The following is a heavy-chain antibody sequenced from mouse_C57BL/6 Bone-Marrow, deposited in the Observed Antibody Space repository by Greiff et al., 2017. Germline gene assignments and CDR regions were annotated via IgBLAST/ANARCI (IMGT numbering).Heavy chain of an antibody. Sequence: LVESGAELVKPGASVKISCKASGYTFTDYYLNWVKQRPGQGLEWIGKIGPGSGSTYYNDKFKGKATLTAYKSSSTAYMQLSSLTSEDSAVYFCARYYYDYDGGSFDYWGQGTTLTVSS. J-gene: IGHJ2*01. D-gene: IGHD2-4*01. CDR3: ARYYYDYDGGSFDY. V-gene: IGHV1-77*01. CDR1: GYTFTDYY. CDR2: IGPGSGST.